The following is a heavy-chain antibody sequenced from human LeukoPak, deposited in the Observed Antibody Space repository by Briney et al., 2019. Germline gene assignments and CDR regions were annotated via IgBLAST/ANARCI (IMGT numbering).Heavy chain of an antibody. J-gene: IGHJ4*02. CDR2: INPSGGST. Sequence: ASVKVSCKASGYTFTSYYMHWVRQAPGQGLEWMGIINPSGGSTSYAQKFQGRVTMTRDTSTSTAYMELSSLRSEDTGVYYCAREYCSGGSCYGLDYWGQGTLVTVSS. CDR3: AREYCSGGSCYGLDY. V-gene: IGHV1-46*01. CDR1: GYTFTSYY. D-gene: IGHD2-15*01.